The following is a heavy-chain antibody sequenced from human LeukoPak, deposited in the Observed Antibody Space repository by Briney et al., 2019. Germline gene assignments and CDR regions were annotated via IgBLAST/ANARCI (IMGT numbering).Heavy chain of an antibody. CDR1: GFSFSGHW. CDR2: ISPTGSTT. J-gene: IGHJ3*02. D-gene: IGHD2-15*01. CDR3: ARDLFRAALDAFDI. V-gene: IGHV3-74*01. Sequence: TGGSLRLSCTASGFSFSGHWMHWARQLPGKGLVWVSRISPTGSTTSYADSVKGRFTVSRDNAKNTLYLQVNNLRAEDTAVYYCARDLFRAALDAFDIWGQGTMVAVSS.